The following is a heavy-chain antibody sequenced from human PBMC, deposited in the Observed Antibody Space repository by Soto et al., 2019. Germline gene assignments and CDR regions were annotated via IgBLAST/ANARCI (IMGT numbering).Heavy chain of an antibody. V-gene: IGHV3-30*18. J-gene: IGHJ4*02. CDR1: GFTFSSYA. D-gene: IGHD3-10*01. Sequence: QVQLVESGGGVVQPGRSLRLSCAASGFTFSSYAMHWVRQAPGNGLEWVAVIWYDGSNKNYADSVKGRFTISRVNSKNTLYLQMNSLRTEDTAVYYCAKARHGSGTYSYFDYWGQGILVTVSS. CDR2: IWYDGSNK. CDR3: AKARHGSGTYSYFDY.